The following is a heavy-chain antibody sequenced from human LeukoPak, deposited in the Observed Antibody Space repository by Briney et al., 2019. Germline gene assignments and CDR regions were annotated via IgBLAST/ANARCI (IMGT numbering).Heavy chain of an antibody. D-gene: IGHD6-6*01. CDR3: AREFRRRPNYYYYYYMDV. J-gene: IGHJ6*03. CDR1: GYTFTSYG. V-gene: IGHV1-8*03. CDR2: MNPNSGNT. Sequence: ASVKVSCKASGYTFTSYGISWVRQATGQGLEWMGWMNPNSGNTGYAQKFQGRVTITRNTSISTAYMELSSLRSEDTAVYYCAREFRRRPNYYYYYYMDVWGKGTTVTVSS.